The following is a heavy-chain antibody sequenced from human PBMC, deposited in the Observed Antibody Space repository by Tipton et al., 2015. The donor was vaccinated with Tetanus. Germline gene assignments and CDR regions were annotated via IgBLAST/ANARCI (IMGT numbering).Heavy chain of an antibody. J-gene: IGHJ4*02. D-gene: IGHD1-26*01. Sequence: SLRLSCAVSGFTFSNFGMNWVRQAPGKGLERVASISSTSTYIYYTGSVKGRFTIFRDNAKNSLYLQMNSLRAEDTAVYYCASGSTFDYWGQGTLVTVSS. CDR3: ASGSTFDY. CDR1: GFTFSNFG. CDR2: ISSTSTYI. V-gene: IGHV3-21*01.